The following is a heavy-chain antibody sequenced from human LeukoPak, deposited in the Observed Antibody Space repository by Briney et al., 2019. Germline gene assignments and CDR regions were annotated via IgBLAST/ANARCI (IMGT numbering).Heavy chain of an antibody. V-gene: IGHV4-4*02. J-gene: IGHJ4*02. Sequence: SETLSLTCAVSGGSISSSNWWSWVRQPPGKGLEWIGEIYHSGSTNYNPSLKSRVTISVDKSKNQFSLKLSSVTAADTAVYYCARDHYYGSGSYPYWGQGTLVTVSS. CDR2: IYHSGST. CDR1: GGSISSSNW. D-gene: IGHD3-10*01. CDR3: ARDHYYGSGSYPY.